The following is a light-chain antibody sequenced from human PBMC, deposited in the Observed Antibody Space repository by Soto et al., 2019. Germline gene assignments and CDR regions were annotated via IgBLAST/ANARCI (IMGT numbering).Light chain of an antibody. Sequence: QSVLTQPPSVPGTPGQTVTISCPGSTSNIGSNPVNWYQQLPGTAPRLLISTNNQRPSGVPDRFSGSRSGTSASLAISGLQSEDEADYYCAAWDDRLNGPSYVFGTGTKVTVL. CDR1: TSNIGSNP. CDR3: AAWDDRLNGPSYV. V-gene: IGLV1-44*01. J-gene: IGLJ1*01. CDR2: TNN.